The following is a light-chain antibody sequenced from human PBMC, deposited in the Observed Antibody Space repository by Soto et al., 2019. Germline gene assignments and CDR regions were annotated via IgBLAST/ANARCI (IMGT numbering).Light chain of an antibody. J-gene: IGKJ4*01. Sequence: EIVLTQSPGTLSLSPGERATLSCRASQSVSSSYLAWYQQKPGQAPRLLIYGASSRATGIPDRFSGSGSGTDFTLTISRLEPEDFAIYYCQQRGTWPPFTFGGGTKVEIK. CDR1: QSVSSSY. CDR3: QQRGTWPPFT. CDR2: GAS. V-gene: IGKV3D-20*02.